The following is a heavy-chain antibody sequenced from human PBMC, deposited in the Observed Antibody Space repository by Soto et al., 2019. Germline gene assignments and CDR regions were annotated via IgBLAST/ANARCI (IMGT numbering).Heavy chain of an antibody. J-gene: IGHJ4*02. CDR1: GFSLSTSGVG. D-gene: IGHD3-22*01. V-gene: IGHV2-5*01. CDR2: IYWNDDK. Sequence: GSGSTLGNPPQTPTLNRTFSGFSLSTSGVGVGLVRQPPGKALEWLALIYWNDDKRYSPSLKSRLTITKDTSKNQVVLTMTNMDPVDTATYYCALSLYYYDSSYFDYWGQGTLVTVSS. CDR3: ALSLYYYDSSYFDY.